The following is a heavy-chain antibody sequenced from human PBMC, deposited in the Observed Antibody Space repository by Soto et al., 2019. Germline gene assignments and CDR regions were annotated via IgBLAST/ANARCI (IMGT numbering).Heavy chain of an antibody. CDR3: ARHSLALRKNNWFDP. CDR1: GDSIISSDFY. J-gene: IGHJ5*02. CDR2: IFYLGSS. V-gene: IGHV4-39*01. D-gene: IGHD3-3*02. Sequence: PSETLSLTCTVSGDSIISSDFYWGWVRPPPGKGLEWIGSIFYLGSSYYNPSLKSRVTMSVDTSKNQFSLRLRSVTAADTALYFCARHSLALRKNNWFDPWGQGIMVTVSS.